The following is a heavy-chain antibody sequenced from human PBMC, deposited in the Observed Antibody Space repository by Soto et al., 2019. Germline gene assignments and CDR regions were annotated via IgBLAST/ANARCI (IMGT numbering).Heavy chain of an antibody. CDR2: IYYSGGT. V-gene: IGHV4-31*03. CDR1: GGFISSGGYF. CDR3: AREPSI. Sequence: QVQLQESGPGLVKPSQTLSLTCTVSGGFISSGGYFWNWIRQHPGKGLEWIGYIYYSGGTYYNPSLKSRVTISVDTSKNQFSLKLISVTAADTAVYYCAREPSIWGQGTLVTVSS. J-gene: IGHJ4*02.